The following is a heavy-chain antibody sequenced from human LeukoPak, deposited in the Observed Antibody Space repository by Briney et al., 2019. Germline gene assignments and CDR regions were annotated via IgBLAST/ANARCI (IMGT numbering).Heavy chain of an antibody. CDR3: TRDRSGFGVYAQRWPLDY. V-gene: IGHV1-18*01. D-gene: IGHD5/OR15-5a*01. J-gene: IGHJ4*02. CDR2: ISAYNGDT. CDR1: GYTFTSSG. Sequence: ASVKVSCRASGYTFTSSGISWVRQARGQGLEWMGLISAYNGDTDYAQKFQGRVTMTTDITTSKAYMELRSLRPDDTAVYYCTRDRSGFGVYAQRWPLDYWGQGTLVTVSS.